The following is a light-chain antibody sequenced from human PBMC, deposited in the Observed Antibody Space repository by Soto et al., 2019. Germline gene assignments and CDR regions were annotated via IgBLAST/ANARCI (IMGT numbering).Light chain of an antibody. Sequence: QSVLTQPASVSGSPGQSITISCTGSSSDVGYYNYVSWYQQHPGKAPRLVIYEVTNRPSGVSNRFSGSKSGNTASLTISGLQADDEADYYCSSYTGSSTWVFGGGTKLTVL. J-gene: IGLJ3*02. CDR3: SSYTGSSTWV. CDR1: SSDVGYYNY. CDR2: EVT. V-gene: IGLV2-14*01.